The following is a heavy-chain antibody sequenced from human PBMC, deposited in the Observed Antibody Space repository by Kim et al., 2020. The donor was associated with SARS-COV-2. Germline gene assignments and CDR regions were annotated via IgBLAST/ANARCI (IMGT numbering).Heavy chain of an antibody. Sequence: SVKVSCKASGGTFSSYAISWVRQAPGQGLEWMGGIIPIFGTANYAQKFQGKVPITADESTSTAYMELSSLRSEDTAVYYWASLGGSYYGGGDYWGQGTLVTVSS. V-gene: IGHV1-69*13. CDR1: GGTFSSYA. CDR2: IIPIFGTA. J-gene: IGHJ4*02. CDR3: ASLGGSYYGGGDY. D-gene: IGHD1-26*01.